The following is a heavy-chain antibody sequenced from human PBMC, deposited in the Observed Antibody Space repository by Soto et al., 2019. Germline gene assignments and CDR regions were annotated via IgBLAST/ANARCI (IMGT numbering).Heavy chain of an antibody. Sequence: PVRSLRLSCPASLFTFDDYGMSWVLQNPLKLLEWFSGINWNGGSTGYADSVKGRFTISRDNAKNSLYLQMNSLRAEDTALYYCARGVAPSTSGWYNYYYGMDVWGQGTTVTVSS. D-gene: IGHD6-19*01. CDR2: INWNGGST. CDR1: LFTFDDYG. V-gene: IGHV3-20*04. CDR3: ARGVAPSTSGWYNYYYGMDV. J-gene: IGHJ6*02.